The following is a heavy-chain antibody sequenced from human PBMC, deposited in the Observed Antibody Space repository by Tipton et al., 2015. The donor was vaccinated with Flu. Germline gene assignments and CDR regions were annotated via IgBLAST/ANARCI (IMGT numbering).Heavy chain of an antibody. CDR1: GYTFSNYG. V-gene: IGHV1-18*01. D-gene: IGHD1-26*01. Sequence: QVQLVQSGGEVKKPGVSVKVSCKASGYTFSNYGITWVRQAPGQGLEWMGWISGYDGDTNYAAKLQGRVTMTTDTSTNTAYMELRSLKSDDTAMYYCARDRGSYNIHLEYHYYYGMDVWGQGTTVTVSS. CDR2: ISGYDGDT. J-gene: IGHJ6*02. CDR3: ARDRGSYNIHLEYHYYYGMDV.